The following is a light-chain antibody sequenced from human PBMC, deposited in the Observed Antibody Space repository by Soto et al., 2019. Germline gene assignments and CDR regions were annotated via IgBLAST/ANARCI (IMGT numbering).Light chain of an antibody. CDR2: EAS. J-gene: IGKJ1*01. CDR1: LPISNY. Sequence: DIQMTQSPSSLSASVGDRVTITCRASLPISNYLAWYQQKPGKAPNLLIYEASSLESGVPSRFSGSGSGTEFTLTISSLQPDDFATYYCQQYTSYPWTFGQGTKVDIK. V-gene: IGKV1-5*01. CDR3: QQYTSYPWT.